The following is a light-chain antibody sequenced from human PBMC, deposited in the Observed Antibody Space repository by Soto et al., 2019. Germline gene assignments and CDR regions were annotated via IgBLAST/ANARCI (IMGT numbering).Light chain of an antibody. CDR1: SSNIGAGYD. Sequence: QSVLTQPPSVSGAPGQRVTISCTGSSSNIGAGYDVHWYQQLPGTAPKLLTYGNSNRPSGVPDRFSGSKSGTSASLAITGLQAEDEADYYCQSYDSSLSGSGVFGNGTKVTVL. J-gene: IGLJ1*01. V-gene: IGLV1-40*01. CDR3: QSYDSSLSGSGV. CDR2: GNS.